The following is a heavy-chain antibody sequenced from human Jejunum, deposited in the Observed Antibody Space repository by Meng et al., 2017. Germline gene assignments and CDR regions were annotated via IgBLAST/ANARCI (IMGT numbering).Heavy chain of an antibody. CDR3: AKGYALWAN. CDR1: GGSVSPYY. V-gene: IGHV4-34*01. D-gene: IGHD2-2*01. J-gene: IGHJ4*02. Sequence: GSLRLSCDVYGGSVSPYYWSWIRQPPGKGLEWIGEINQSGSSNYNPSLKSRVTISVDTSKNQFYLNLTSVTAADTAVYYCAKGYALWANWGQGTLVTVSS. CDR2: INQSGSS.